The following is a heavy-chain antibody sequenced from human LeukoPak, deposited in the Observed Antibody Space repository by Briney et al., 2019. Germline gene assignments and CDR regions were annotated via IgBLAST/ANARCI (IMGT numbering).Heavy chain of an antibody. CDR1: GGSISSYY. J-gene: IGHJ5*02. V-gene: IGHV4-59*01. Sequence: SETLSLTCTVSGGSISSYYWSWIRQPPGKGLEWIGYIYYSGSTNYNPSLKSRVTISVDTSKNQFSLKLSSVTAADTAVYYCARYYYDSSGYYEDWFDPWGQGTLVTVSS. D-gene: IGHD3-22*01. CDR2: IYYSGST. CDR3: ARYYYDSSGYYEDWFDP.